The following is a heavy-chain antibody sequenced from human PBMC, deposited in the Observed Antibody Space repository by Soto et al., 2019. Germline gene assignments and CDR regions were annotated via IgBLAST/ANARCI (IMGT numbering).Heavy chain of an antibody. D-gene: IGHD2-15*01. CDR1: GFTFSDYS. Sequence: EVQLVESGGGLVKPGGSLRLSCAASGFTFSDYSMNWMRQAPGKGLEWVAYISSDNNYISYRDSVEGRFTIFRDNAKNSLYLQMPSLGAQETAVYYCAKGRTFTGASCYGGGDYWGQGTLVTVSS. V-gene: IGHV3-21*02. CDR2: ISSDNNYI. J-gene: IGHJ4*02. CDR3: AKGRTFTGASCYGGGDY.